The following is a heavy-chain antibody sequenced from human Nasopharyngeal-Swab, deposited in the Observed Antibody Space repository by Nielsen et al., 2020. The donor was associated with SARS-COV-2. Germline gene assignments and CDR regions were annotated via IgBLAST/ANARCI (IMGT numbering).Heavy chain of an antibody. CDR1: GFTFSSYA. J-gene: IGHJ4*02. Sequence: GESLKISCAASGFTFSSYAMSWVRQAPGKGLEWVSAISGSGGSTYYADSVKGRFTISRDNSKNTLYLQMNSLRAEDTAVYYCAKTDRGQQLVPEYFDYWGQGTLVTVSS. CDR3: AKTDRGQQLVPEYFDY. CDR2: ISGSGGST. V-gene: IGHV3-23*01. D-gene: IGHD6-13*01.